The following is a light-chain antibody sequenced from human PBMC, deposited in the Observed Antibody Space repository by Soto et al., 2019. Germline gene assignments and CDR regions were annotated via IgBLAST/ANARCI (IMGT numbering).Light chain of an antibody. Sequence: QSALTQPASVSGSPGQSITISCTGTIRDIGAYNFVSWYQQHPRKAPILMIYHVTDRPSGVSNRFSASKSVNTASLTISRLQAEDEAEYSCGSSKTSSTFVFGTGTKLTVL. V-gene: IGLV2-14*01. CDR2: HVT. J-gene: IGLJ1*01. CDR1: IRDIGAYNF. CDR3: GSSKTSSTFV.